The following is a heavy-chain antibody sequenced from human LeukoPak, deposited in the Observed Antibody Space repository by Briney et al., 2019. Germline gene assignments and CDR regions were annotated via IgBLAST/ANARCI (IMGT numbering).Heavy chain of an antibody. Sequence: GGSLRLSCAASGFTFSDHYMYWVRQAPGKGLEWVGRTRNKANSYTTEYAASVKGRFTISRDDSKNSLYLQMNSLKTEDTAVYYCARSPWGPFDIWGQGTMVTVSS. D-gene: IGHD7-27*01. V-gene: IGHV3-72*01. CDR3: ARSPWGPFDI. CDR1: GFTFSDHY. CDR2: TRNKANSYTT. J-gene: IGHJ3*02.